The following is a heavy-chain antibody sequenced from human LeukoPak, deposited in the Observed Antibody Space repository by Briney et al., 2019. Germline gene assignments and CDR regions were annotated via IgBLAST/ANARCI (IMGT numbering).Heavy chain of an antibody. CDR2: ISSSSSYI. J-gene: IGHJ4*02. Sequence: GGSLRLSCAASGFTFSSYSMNWVRQAPGKGLEWVSSISSSSSYIYYADSVKGRFTISRDNAKNSLYLQMNSLRAEDTAVYYRARGYSSSWFYFDSWGQGTLVTVSS. CDR1: GFTFSSYS. CDR3: ARGYSSSWFYFDS. D-gene: IGHD6-13*01. V-gene: IGHV3-21*01.